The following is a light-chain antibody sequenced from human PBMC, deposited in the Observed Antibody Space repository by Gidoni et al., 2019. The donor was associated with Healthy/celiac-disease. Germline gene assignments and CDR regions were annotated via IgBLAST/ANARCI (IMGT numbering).Light chain of an antibody. CDR2: KAS. CDR1: QSISTW. V-gene: IGKV1-5*03. Sequence: DIQMTQSPSTLSASVGDRVTITCRASQSISTWLSWYQQKPGKAPKLLIYKASSLETGVPSRFSGSGSGTECTLTLNSLQPDDFATYYCQQYNSYPYTFGQXTKLEI. CDR3: QQYNSYPYT. J-gene: IGKJ2*01.